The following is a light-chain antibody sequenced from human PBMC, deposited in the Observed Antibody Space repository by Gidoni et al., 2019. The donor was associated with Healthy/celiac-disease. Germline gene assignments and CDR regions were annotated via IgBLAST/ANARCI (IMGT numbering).Light chain of an antibody. Sequence: SYDLTQPPSVSVSPGQTARITCSGDALPKQYAYWYQQKPGQAPVLVIYKDSERPSGIPERFSGSSSGTTVTLTISGVQEEDEADYYCQSADSSDSYVFGTGTKVTVL. J-gene: IGLJ1*01. CDR2: KDS. CDR3: QSADSSDSYV. CDR1: ALPKQY. V-gene: IGLV3-25*02.